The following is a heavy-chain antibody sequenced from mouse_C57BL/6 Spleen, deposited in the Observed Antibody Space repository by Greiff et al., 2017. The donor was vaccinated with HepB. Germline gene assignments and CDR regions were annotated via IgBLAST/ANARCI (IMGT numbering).Heavy chain of an antibody. Sequence: EVQGVESGGGLVKPGGSLKLSCAASGFTFSSYAMSWVRQTPEKRLEWVATISDGGSYTYYPDNVKGRFTISRDNAKNNLYLQMSHLKSEDTAMYYCARRGSSYEFDYWGQGTTLTVSS. CDR2: ISDGGSYT. V-gene: IGHV5-4*03. D-gene: IGHD1-1*01. CDR3: ARRGSSYEFDY. J-gene: IGHJ2*01. CDR1: GFTFSSYA.